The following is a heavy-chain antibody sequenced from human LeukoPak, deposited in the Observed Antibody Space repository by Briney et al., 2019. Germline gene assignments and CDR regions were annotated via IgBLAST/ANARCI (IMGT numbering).Heavy chain of an antibody. CDR3: ARDHTHGDYGDY. Sequence: TGGSLRLSCAASGFTFSSYSMNWVRQAPGKGLEWVSSISSSSSYIYYADSVKGRFTISRDNAKNSLYLQMNSLRAEDTAVYYCARDHTHGDYGDYWGQGTLVTVSS. J-gene: IGHJ4*02. CDR2: ISSSSSYI. CDR1: GFTFSSYS. D-gene: IGHD4-17*01. V-gene: IGHV3-21*01.